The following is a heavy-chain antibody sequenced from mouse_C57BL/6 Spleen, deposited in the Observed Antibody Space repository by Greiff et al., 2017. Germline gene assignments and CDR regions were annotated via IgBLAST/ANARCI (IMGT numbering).Heavy chain of an antibody. CDR3: ARANYGSNYYAMDY. J-gene: IGHJ4*01. CDR1: GFTFSDYY. D-gene: IGHD1-1*01. V-gene: IGHV5-16*01. Sequence: EVKVVESEGGLVQPGSSMKLSCTASGFTFSDYYMAWVRQVPEKGLEWVANINYDGSSTYYLDSLKSRFIISRDNAKNILYLQMSSLKSEDTATYYCARANYGSNYYAMDYWGQGTSVTVSS. CDR2: INYDGSST.